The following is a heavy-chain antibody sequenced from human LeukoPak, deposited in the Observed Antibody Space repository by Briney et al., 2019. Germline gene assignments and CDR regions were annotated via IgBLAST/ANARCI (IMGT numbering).Heavy chain of an antibody. CDR3: ARGYYHFDY. V-gene: IGHV4-34*01. CDR1: GGSFSGDY. Sequence: PSETLSLTCAVYGGSFSGDYWSWIRQPPGKGLEWIGEINHSGSTNYNPSLKSRFTISVDTSKNQSSLKLSFVPAADTAVYYCARGYYHFDYWGQGTLVTVSS. CDR2: INHSGST. J-gene: IGHJ4*02. D-gene: IGHD3-10*01.